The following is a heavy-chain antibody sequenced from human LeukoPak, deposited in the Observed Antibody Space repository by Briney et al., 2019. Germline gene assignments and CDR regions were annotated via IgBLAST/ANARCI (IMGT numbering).Heavy chain of an antibody. J-gene: IGHJ4*02. CDR1: GFTFSSYG. CDR3: ANGDLIQLWSFDY. Sequence: GRSLRLSCAASGFTFSSYGMHWVRQAPVKGLEWVAVISYDGSNKYYADSVKGRFTISRDNSKNTLYLQMNSLRAEDTAVYYCANGDLIQLWSFDYWGQGTLVTVSS. D-gene: IGHD5-18*01. CDR2: ISYDGSNK. V-gene: IGHV3-30*18.